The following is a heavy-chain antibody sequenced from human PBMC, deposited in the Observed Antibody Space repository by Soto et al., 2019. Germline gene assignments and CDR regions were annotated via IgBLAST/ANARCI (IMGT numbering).Heavy chain of an antibody. J-gene: IGHJ6*02. D-gene: IGHD5-12*01. CDR1: GYSFTSYW. Sequence: ESLKISCKGSGYSFTSYWIGWVRQMPGKGLEWMGIIYPGDSDTRYSPSFQGQVTTSADKSISTAYLQWSSLKASDTAMYYCARSGYSGYDEDDYYYYGMDVWGQGTTVTVSS. V-gene: IGHV5-51*01. CDR2: IYPGDSDT. CDR3: ARSGYSGYDEDDYYYYGMDV.